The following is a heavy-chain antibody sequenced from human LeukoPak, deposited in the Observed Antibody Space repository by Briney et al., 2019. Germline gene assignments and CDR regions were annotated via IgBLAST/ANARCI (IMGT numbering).Heavy chain of an antibody. CDR1: GYSISSGYY. V-gene: IGHV4-38-2*02. CDR3: ASLPDIGDAFDI. Sequence: SETLSLTCTVSGYSISSGYYWGWIRQPPGKGLEWIGSFYHSGSTYYTPSLKSRVTISVDTSKNQFSLKLSSVTAADTAVYYCASLPDIGDAFDIWGQGTMVTVSS. CDR2: FYHSGST. D-gene: IGHD2-15*01. J-gene: IGHJ3*02.